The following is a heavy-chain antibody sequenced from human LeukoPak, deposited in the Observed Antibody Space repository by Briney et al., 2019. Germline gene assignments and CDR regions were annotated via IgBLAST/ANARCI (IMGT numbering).Heavy chain of an antibody. Sequence: SETLSLTCAVYGGSFSGYYWSWIRQPPWKGLEWIGEINHSGSTNYNPSLKSRVTISVDTSKNQFSLKLSSVTAADTAVYYCARGRWLYAFDIWGQGTMVTVSS. D-gene: IGHD4-23*01. CDR3: ARGRWLYAFDI. V-gene: IGHV4-34*01. J-gene: IGHJ3*02. CDR2: INHSGST. CDR1: GGSFSGYY.